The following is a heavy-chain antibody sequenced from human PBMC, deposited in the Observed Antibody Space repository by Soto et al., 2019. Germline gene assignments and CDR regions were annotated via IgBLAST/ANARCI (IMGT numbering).Heavy chain of an antibody. J-gene: IGHJ6*02. V-gene: IGHV1-69*13. CDR3: AREGIAVAGTHGMDV. D-gene: IGHD6-19*01. Sequence: VKVSCKASGGTFSSYAISWVRQAPGQGLEWMGGIIPIFGTANYAQKFQGRVTITADESTSTAYMELSSLRSEDTAVYYCAREGIAVAGTHGMDVWGQGTTVTVSS. CDR2: IIPIFGTA. CDR1: GGTFSSYA.